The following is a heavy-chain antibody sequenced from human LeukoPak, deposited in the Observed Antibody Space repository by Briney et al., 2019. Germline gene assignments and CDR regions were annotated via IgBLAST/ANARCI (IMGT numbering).Heavy chain of an antibody. Sequence: PGGSLRLSCAASGFTFSSYSMNWVRQAPGKGLEWVSSISSSSSYIYYADSVKGRFTISRDNAKNSLYLQMNSLRAEDTAVYYCARAGSSSWDTWFDPWGQGTLVTVSS. D-gene: IGHD6-13*01. J-gene: IGHJ5*02. CDR3: ARAGSSSWDTWFDP. CDR2: ISSSSSYI. CDR1: GFTFSSYS. V-gene: IGHV3-21*01.